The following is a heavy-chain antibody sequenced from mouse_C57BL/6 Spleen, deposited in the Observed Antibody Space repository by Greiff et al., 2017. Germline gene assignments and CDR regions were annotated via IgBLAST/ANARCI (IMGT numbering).Heavy chain of an antibody. J-gene: IGHJ4*01. CDR3: ARGSKSNYEGYAMDD. CDR2: IYPGDGDT. CDR1: GYAFSSSW. Sequence: VQLQQSGPELVKPGASVKISCKASGYAFSSSWMHWVKQRPGKGLEWIGRIYPGDGDTNYNGKFKGKATLTADKSSSTAYMQLSSLTSEDSAVYFCARGSKSNYEGYAMDDWGPGTSVTGSS. D-gene: IGHD2-5*01. V-gene: IGHV1-82*01.